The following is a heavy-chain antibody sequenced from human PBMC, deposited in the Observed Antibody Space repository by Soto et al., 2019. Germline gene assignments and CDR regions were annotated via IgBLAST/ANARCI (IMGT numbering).Heavy chain of an antibody. D-gene: IGHD6-19*01. CDR3: ARAPSHGWYQHFDY. Sequence: EVQLVQSGAEVKKAGESLKISCKASGYGFANYWIGWVRQMPGKGLEWMGIIYPGDSDTRYSPSFEGHVTISADKTISTAYLQWSSLKASDTAMYYCARAPSHGWYQHFDYWGQGTLVTVSS. V-gene: IGHV5-51*01. J-gene: IGHJ4*02. CDR1: GYGFANYW. CDR2: IYPGDSDT.